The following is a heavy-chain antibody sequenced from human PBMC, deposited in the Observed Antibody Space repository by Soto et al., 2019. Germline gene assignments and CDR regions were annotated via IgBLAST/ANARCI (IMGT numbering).Heavy chain of an antibody. CDR3: ARGVREAILWFGELSY. CDR1: GGSISSGGYY. D-gene: IGHD3-10*01. V-gene: IGHV4-31*03. Sequence: QVQLQESGPGLVKPSQTLSLTCTVSGGSISSGGYYWSWIRQHPGKGLEWIGYIYYSGSTYYNPSLKGRVTISVDTSKNQFSLKLSSVTAADTAVYYCARGVREAILWFGELSYWGQGTLVTVSS. CDR2: IYYSGST. J-gene: IGHJ4*02.